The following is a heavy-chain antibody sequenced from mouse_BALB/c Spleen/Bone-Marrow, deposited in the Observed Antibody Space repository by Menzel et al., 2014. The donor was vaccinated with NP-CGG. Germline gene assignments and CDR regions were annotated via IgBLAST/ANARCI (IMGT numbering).Heavy chain of an antibody. CDR2: INPYNGDT. D-gene: IGHD1-1*01. CDR3: GGVTTVVAKNYYYASVY. Sequence: EVQRQQSGPELVKSGASVKTSCKASGYSFTGYFMNWVKQSHGKSLEWIGRINPYNGDTFYNQKFKGKATLTVDKSSSTGHMELLNLTSEDSAGYYCGGVTTVVAKNYYYASVYWGQGTSVTIST. V-gene: IGHV1-37*01. J-gene: IGHJ4*01. CDR1: GYSFTGYF.